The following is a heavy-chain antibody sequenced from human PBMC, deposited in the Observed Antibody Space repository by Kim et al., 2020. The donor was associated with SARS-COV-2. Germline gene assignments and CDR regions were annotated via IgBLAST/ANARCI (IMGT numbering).Heavy chain of an antibody. CDR1: GYTFTTYG. Sequence: ASVKVSCKASGYTFTTYGMQWVRQAPGQRLEWMGWINVGNDNTKYSEKFQGRVTITRDTSASTAYMELSSLRSEDTAVYYCARDQGVGDYWGQGALVTVSS. V-gene: IGHV1-3*01. CDR2: INVGNDNT. D-gene: IGHD1-26*01. CDR3: ARDQGVGDY. J-gene: IGHJ4*02.